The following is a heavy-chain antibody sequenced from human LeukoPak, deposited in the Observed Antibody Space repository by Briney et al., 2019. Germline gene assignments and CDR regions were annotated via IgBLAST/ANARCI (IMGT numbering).Heavy chain of an antibody. CDR1: GYTFTGFY. V-gene: IGHV1-2*02. CDR2: LNCNSGGT. Sequence: ASVKVSCKASGYTFTGFYIHWVRQAPGQGLEWMGWLNCNSGGTNYAQKFQGRVTVTRDTSISTAYLELNRLTSDDTAIYYCARDWFVDSGDDPFPFDYWGQGTLVSVSS. CDR3: ARDWFVDSGDDPFPFDY. D-gene: IGHD5-12*01. J-gene: IGHJ4*02.